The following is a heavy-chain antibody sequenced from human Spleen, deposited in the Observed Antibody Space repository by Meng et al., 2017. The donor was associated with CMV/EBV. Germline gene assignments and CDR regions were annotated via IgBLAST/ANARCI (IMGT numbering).Heavy chain of an antibody. D-gene: IGHD3-10*01. CDR3: ARASGDYYYYGMDV. J-gene: IGHJ6*02. CDR2: ISNSGGPT. Sequence: GGSLRLSCAGSGFTFSDYYMSWIRQAPGKGLEWISYISNSGGPTYYADSVKGRFTISRDNSKNTPYLQMNSLRAEDTAVYYCARASGDYYYYGMDVWGQGTTVTVSS. V-gene: IGHV3-11*01. CDR1: GFTFSDYY.